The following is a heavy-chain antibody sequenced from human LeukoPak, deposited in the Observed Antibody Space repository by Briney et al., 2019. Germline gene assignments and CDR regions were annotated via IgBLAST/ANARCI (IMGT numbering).Heavy chain of an antibody. CDR1: CGSISRYY. CDR2: IYYSGST. V-gene: IGHV4-59*12. Sequence: SGTLSLTCTGSCGSISRYYWSWIRQAPGKGLEWVGYIYYSGSTNYNPSLKSRVTIPVDTSKNQFSLKMSSVTAADTAVYYCARPRAYSYAYYYYMDVWGKGTTVTVSS. CDR3: ARPRAYSYAYYYYMDV. J-gene: IGHJ6*03. D-gene: IGHD5-18*01.